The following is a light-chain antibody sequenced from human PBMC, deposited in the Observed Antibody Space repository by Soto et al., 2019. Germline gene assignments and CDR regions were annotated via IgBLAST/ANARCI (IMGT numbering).Light chain of an antibody. V-gene: IGKV3-20*01. CDR3: QQYGSSPRFT. Sequence: XAXLACRASQXXXNTXLAWYQQKVGQAPRLLIYGASSRATGIPDRFSGXXSXXXXTLTISRLEPEDFAMYYCQQYGSSPRFTFGPGTKVD. CDR1: QXXXNTX. J-gene: IGKJ3*01. CDR2: GAS.